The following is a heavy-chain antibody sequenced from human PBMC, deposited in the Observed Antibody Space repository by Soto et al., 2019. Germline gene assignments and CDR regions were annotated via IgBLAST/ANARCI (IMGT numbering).Heavy chain of an antibody. CDR1: GFTFSSYA. V-gene: IGHV3-23*01. CDR2: ISGSGGST. D-gene: IGHD6-19*01. CDR3: AKRSDSSGRYGYPVFYFDY. Sequence: EVQLLESGGGLVQPGGSLRLSCAASGFTFSSYAMSWVRQAPGKGLEWVSAISGSGGSTYYADSVKGRFTISRDNSKNTLYLQMNSLRAEDTAVYYCAKRSDSSGRYGYPVFYFDYWGQGTLVTVSS. J-gene: IGHJ4*02.